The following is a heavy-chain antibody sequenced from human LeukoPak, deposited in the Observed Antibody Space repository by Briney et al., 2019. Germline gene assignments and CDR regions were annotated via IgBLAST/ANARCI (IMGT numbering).Heavy chain of an antibody. CDR2: IYYSGST. V-gene: IGHV4-59*01. J-gene: IGHJ6*02. D-gene: IGHD2-2*01. CDR3: ARAPGYCSSTSCYSGQYGMDV. Sequence: PSETLSLTCTVSGGSISSYYWSWIRQPPGKGLEWIGYIYYSGSTNYNPSLKSRVTISVDTSKNQFSLKLSSVTAADTAVYYCARAPGYCSSTSCYSGQYGMDVWGQGTTVTVSS. CDR1: GGSISSYY.